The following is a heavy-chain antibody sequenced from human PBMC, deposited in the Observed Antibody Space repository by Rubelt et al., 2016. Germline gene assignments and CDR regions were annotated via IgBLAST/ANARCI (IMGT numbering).Heavy chain of an antibody. V-gene: IGHV4-61*05. Sequence: QLQLQESGPGLVKPSETLSLTCTISGGSISSSSYYWSWIRQPPGKGLEWIGYIYYSGSTNYNPSLRGRVTISVDTSKNQCSLKLSSVTAADTAVYYCARGRPLIAAAATLYYFGYWGQGTLVTVSS. D-gene: IGHD6-13*01. CDR3: ARGRPLIAAAATLYYFGY. J-gene: IGHJ4*02. CDR2: IYYSGST. CDR1: GGSISSSSYY.